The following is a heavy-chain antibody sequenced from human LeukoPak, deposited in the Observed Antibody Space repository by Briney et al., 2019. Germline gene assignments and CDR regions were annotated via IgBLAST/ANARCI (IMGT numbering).Heavy chain of an antibody. V-gene: IGHV3-23*01. Sequence: PGGSLRLSRAASGFNFSIYAMSWVRQAPGRGLQWVPGISASGATTYYADSLKGRFTVSRDISKNTLYLQMNSLRAEDTAIYYCAKVRKGVGAFDLWGQGTMVTVSS. D-gene: IGHD3-16*01. CDR3: AKVRKGVGAFDL. CDR1: GFNFSIYA. CDR2: ISASGATT. J-gene: IGHJ3*01.